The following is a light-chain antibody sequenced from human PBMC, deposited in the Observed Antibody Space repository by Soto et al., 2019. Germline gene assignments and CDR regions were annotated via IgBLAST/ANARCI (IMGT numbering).Light chain of an antibody. CDR2: AAS. CDR1: QSISNY. Sequence: DIQMTQSPSSLSASVGDRVTITCRASQSISNYLNWYQQKPGKAPKLLIYAASSRQSGVTSRFSGSQSETDFTLTISRLHPDDSATYYFQKSVSHLWTFGQGTKVEV. CDR3: QKSVSHLWT. V-gene: IGKV1-39*01. J-gene: IGKJ1*01.